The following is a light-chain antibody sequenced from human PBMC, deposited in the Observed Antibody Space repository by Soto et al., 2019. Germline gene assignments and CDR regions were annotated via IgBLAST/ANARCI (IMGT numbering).Light chain of an antibody. V-gene: IGKV3-20*01. CDR2: GAS. CDR1: QSVSHY. Sequence: IVLTQSPVTLSLSPGDRATLSCRTSQSVSHYLAWYQQIPGQAPRLLIYGASTRATGVPARFSDSGSGTDFTLTISRLEPEDFAVYYCQQYGSSPITFGQGTRLEIK. J-gene: IGKJ5*01. CDR3: QQYGSSPIT.